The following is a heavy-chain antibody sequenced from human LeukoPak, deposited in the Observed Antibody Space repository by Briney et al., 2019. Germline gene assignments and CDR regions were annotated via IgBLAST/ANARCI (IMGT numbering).Heavy chain of an antibody. V-gene: IGHV4-39*01. CDR1: GGSISSSSYY. Sequence: SETLSLTCTVSGGSISSSSYYWGWIRQPPGKGLEWIGSIYHSGSTYYNPSLKSRVTISVDTSKNQFSLKLSSVTAADTAVYYCARRHYGSGSYYPSYYFDYWGQGTLVTVSS. D-gene: IGHD3-10*01. J-gene: IGHJ4*02. CDR3: ARRHYGSGSYYPSYYFDY. CDR2: IYHSGST.